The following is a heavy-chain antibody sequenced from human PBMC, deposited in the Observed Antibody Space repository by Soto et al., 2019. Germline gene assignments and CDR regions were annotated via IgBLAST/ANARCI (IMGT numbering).Heavy chain of an antibody. J-gene: IGHJ4*02. V-gene: IGHV4-61*01. CDR2: IYYSGST. CDR3: AAAAGTLEGIGY. CDR1: GGSVSSGSYY. D-gene: IGHD6-13*01. Sequence: QVQLQESGPGLVKPSETLSLTCTVSGGSVSSGSYYWSWIRQPPGKVLEWIGYIYYSGSTNYNPSLKSRVTISVDTSKNQFSLKLSSVTAADTAVYYCAAAAGTLEGIGYWGQGTLVTVSS.